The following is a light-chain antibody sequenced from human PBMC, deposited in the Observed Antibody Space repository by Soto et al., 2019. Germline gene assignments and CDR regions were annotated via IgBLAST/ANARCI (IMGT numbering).Light chain of an antibody. Sequence: QSALTQPPSASGSPGQSVTISCTGTSSDVGGYNYVSWYQQYPGRAPKLMIYEVTKRPSGVPDRFSGSKSGNTASLTVSGLQAEDDADYYCRSYAASNNFYFVFGGGTKLTVL. CDR3: RSYAASNNFYFV. V-gene: IGLV2-8*01. J-gene: IGLJ3*02. CDR2: EVT. CDR1: SSDVGGYNY.